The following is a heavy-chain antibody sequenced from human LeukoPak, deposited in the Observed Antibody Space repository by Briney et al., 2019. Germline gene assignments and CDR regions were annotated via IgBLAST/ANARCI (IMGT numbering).Heavy chain of an antibody. Sequence: ASVKVSCRVSGYTLTEFSMHWVRQAPGKGLEWMGGFDPEDGETIYAQELQGRVTMTKDTSTDTAYMELSSLRSEDTAVYYCATWYYYDSSDYYLADYWGQGTLVTVSS. V-gene: IGHV1-24*01. CDR1: GYTLTEFS. D-gene: IGHD3-22*01. CDR2: FDPEDGET. J-gene: IGHJ4*02. CDR3: ATWYYYDSSDYYLADY.